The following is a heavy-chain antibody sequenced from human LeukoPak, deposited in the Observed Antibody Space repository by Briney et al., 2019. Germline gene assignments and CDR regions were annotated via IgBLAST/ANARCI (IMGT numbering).Heavy chain of an antibody. CDR2: IYYSGST. CDR1: GGSISSYY. J-gene: IGHJ4*02. V-gene: IGHV4-59*08. D-gene: IGHD2-15*01. Sequence: ASETLSLTCTVSGGSISSYYWSWIRQPPGKGLEWIGYIYYSGSTYYNPSLKSRVTISVDTSKNQFSLKLSSVTAADTAVYYCARHKSGYCSGGSCLDYFDYWGQGTLVTVSS. CDR3: ARHKSGYCSGGSCLDYFDY.